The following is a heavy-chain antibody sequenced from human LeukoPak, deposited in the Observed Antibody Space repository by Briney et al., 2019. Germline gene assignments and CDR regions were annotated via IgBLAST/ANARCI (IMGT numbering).Heavy chain of an antibody. Sequence: AASVKVSCKASGGTFSSYAISWVRQAPGQGLEWMGGIIPIFGTANYAQKFQGRVTITADESTSTAYMELSSLRSEDTAVYYCAGGGYDYVWGSYRLGSDYWGQGTLVTVSS. CDR3: AGGGYDYVWGSYRLGSDY. D-gene: IGHD3-16*02. CDR2: IIPIFGTA. J-gene: IGHJ4*02. CDR1: GGTFSSYA. V-gene: IGHV1-69*13.